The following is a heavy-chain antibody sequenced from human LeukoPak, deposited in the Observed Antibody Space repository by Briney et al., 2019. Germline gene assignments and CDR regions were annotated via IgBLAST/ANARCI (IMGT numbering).Heavy chain of an antibody. CDR2: IYYSGST. V-gene: IGHV4-30-4*01. D-gene: IGHD3-10*01. J-gene: IGHJ4*02. Sequence: SQTLSLTCTVSGGSISSGDYYWSWIRQPPGKGLEWIGYIYYSGSTYYNPSLKSRVTISVDTSENQFSLKLSSVTAADTAVYYCARGRIRLGEAVGSVWGQGTLVTVSS. CDR1: GGSISSGDYY. CDR3: ARGRIRLGEAVGSV.